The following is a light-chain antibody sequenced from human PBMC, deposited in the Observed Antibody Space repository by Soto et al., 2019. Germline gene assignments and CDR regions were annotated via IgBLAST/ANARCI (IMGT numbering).Light chain of an antibody. J-gene: IGKJ4*01. CDR2: GAS. CDR1: QSVRSSH. Sequence: EIVLTQSPGTLSLSPGERATLSCRTSQSVRSSHLAWYQQKPCQAPRLLIYGASSRATGIPDRFSGGGSGTDFTLTICRLEAEDLGGDSCLQFRSYVRAFAGGTKGVIK. CDR3: LQFRSYVRA. V-gene: IGKV3-20*01.